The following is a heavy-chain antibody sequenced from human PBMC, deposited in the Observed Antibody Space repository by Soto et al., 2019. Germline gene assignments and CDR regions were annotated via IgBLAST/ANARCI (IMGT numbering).Heavy chain of an antibody. Sequence: ASVKVSCKASGYTFTGYYMHWVRQAPGQGLEWMGWINPNSGGTNYAQKFQGRVTMTRDTSISTAYMELSRLRSDDTAVYYCARDWVDTAIQGHYYYYYGMEVWGQGTTVIVSS. D-gene: IGHD5-18*01. CDR3: ARDWVDTAIQGHYYYYYGMEV. V-gene: IGHV1-2*02. J-gene: IGHJ6*01. CDR1: GYTFTGYY. CDR2: INPNSGGT.